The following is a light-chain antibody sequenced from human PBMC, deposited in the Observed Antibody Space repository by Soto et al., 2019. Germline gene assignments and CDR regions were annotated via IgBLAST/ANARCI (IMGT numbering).Light chain of an antibody. Sequence: DIVMTQSPDSLAVSLGERATINCKSSQSVLYSSNNKNYLAWYQQKPGQPPKLLIYWASTRESGVPDRFSGSGSGTDFTLTISSLKDEDEEVYYCQQYYSTPRTFGKGTKVEIK. CDR2: WAS. V-gene: IGKV4-1*01. J-gene: IGKJ1*01. CDR1: QSVLYSSNNKNY. CDR3: QQYYSTPRT.